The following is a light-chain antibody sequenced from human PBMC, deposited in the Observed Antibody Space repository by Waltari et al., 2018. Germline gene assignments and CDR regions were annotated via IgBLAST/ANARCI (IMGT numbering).Light chain of an antibody. CDR2: PAS. J-gene: IGKJ1*01. CDR1: QSISKY. V-gene: IGKV3-20*01. Sequence: SCRASQSISKYLAWYQQNPGQAPRLIIYPASSRAAGIPERFSGSGSGTDFSLTISRLEPEDFAVYYCQHYESLPVTFGQGTKVEIK. CDR3: QHYESLPVT.